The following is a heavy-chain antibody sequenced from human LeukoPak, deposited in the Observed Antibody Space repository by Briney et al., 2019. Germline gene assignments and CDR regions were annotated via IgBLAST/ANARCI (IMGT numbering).Heavy chain of an antibody. CDR2: IYYSGST. CDR1: GGSISGYY. D-gene: IGHD2/OR15-2a*01. CDR3: ARNIGDY. V-gene: IGHV4-59*01. J-gene: IGHJ4*02. Sequence: SETLSLTCTVSGGSISGYYWSWIRQCPGKGLEWIGYIYYSGSTNYNPSLKSRVTISVDTSNNQFSLKLSSVTAADTAVYYCARNIGDYWGQGTLVTVSS.